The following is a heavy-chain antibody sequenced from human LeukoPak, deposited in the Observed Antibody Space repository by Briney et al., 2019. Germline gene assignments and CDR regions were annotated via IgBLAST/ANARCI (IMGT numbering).Heavy chain of an antibody. CDR2: IYTSGTS. CDR1: GASIGLYY. D-gene: IGHD6-19*01. J-gene: IGHJ6*02. Sequence: SETLSLTCTVSGASIGLYYWSWIRQPAGKGLEWIGCIYTSGTSNYSPSLRSRVTMSLDLSKNQLSLKLNSVTAADTAVYYCARDRAVPHYYYGMDVWGQGTTVTVSS. CDR3: ARDRAVPHYYYGMDV. V-gene: IGHV4-4*07.